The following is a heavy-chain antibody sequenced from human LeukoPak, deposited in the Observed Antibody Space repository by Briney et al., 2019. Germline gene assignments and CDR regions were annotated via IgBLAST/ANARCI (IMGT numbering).Heavy chain of an antibody. J-gene: IGHJ5*02. D-gene: IGHD4-17*01. CDR1: GGTFSSYA. CDR3: ARDDYGDYVLRA. CDR2: IIPIFGTA. Sequence: SVKVSCKASGGTFSSYAISWVRQAPGQGHEWMGGIIPIFGTANYAQKFQGRVTITADESTSTAYMELSSLRSEDTAVYYCARDDYGDYVLRAWGQGTLVTVSS. V-gene: IGHV1-69*13.